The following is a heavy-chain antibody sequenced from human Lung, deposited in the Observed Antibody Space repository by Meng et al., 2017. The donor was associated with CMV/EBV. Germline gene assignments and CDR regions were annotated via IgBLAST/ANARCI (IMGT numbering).Heavy chain of an antibody. CDR2: IYLYDSRA. D-gene: IGHD1-26*01. J-gene: IGHJ5*02. CDR3: ASALNGNYWWCEP. Sequence: GEXXKISCTGSGYNFIYHWIGWVRQMPGKGLEWMGIIYLYDSRAIYSPSFQGQVTISADQSLNTAYLQWNSLKASDTAIYFCASALNGNYWWCEPWGQGTXVNGAS. V-gene: IGHV5-51*01. CDR1: GYNFIYHW.